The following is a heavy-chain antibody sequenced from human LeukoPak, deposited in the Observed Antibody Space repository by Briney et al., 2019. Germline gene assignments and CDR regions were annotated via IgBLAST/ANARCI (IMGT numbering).Heavy chain of an antibody. V-gene: IGHV3-11*04. CDR3: ARDLGSSSRNFDY. Sequence: GGSLRLSCAASGYTFSDYYMSWIRQAPGKGLEWGSYISSSGSTIYYADSVKGRFTISRDNAKNSLYLQMNSLIAEDTAVYYCARDLGSSSRNFDYWGQGTLVTFSS. CDR2: ISSSGSTI. J-gene: IGHJ4*02. CDR1: GYTFSDYY. D-gene: IGHD6-13*01.